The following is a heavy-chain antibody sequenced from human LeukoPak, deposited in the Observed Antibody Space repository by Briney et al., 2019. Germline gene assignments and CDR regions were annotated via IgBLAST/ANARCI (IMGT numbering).Heavy chain of an antibody. J-gene: IGHJ4*02. CDR3: ARDPTGGNYYDSSGYYLEYYFDY. V-gene: IGHV3-48*01. CDR1: GFTFSSYS. CDR2: ISSSSSTI. Sequence: GGSLRLSCAASGFTFSSYSMNWVRQAPGKGLEWVSYISSSSSTIYYADSVKGRFTISRDNAKNSLYLQMNSPRAEDTAVYYCARDPTGGNYYDSSGYYLEYYFDYWGQGTLVTVSS. D-gene: IGHD3-22*01.